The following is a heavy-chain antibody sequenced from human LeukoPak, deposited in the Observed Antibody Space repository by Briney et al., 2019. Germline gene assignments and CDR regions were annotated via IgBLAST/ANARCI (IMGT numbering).Heavy chain of an antibody. CDR2: ISYAGST. J-gene: IGHJ2*01. Sequence: SETLSLACTVSGGSISSSSYYWGWIRQPPGKGLEWIGIISYAGSTYYNPSLKSRVTISVDTSKNQFSRKLSSVTAADTAVYYCARDRTGDWYFDLWGRGTLVTVSS. D-gene: IGHD4-17*01. V-gene: IGHV4-39*07. CDR3: ARDRTGDWYFDL. CDR1: GGSISSSSYY.